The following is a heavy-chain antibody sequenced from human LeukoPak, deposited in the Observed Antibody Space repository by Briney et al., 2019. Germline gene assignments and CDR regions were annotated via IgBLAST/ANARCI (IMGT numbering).Heavy chain of an antibody. J-gene: IGHJ3*02. D-gene: IGHD6-13*01. CDR3: ARGHSRSSLAFDI. CDR1: GFTVSSNY. V-gene: IGHV3-53*01. Sequence: PGGSLRLSCAASGFTVSSNYMSWVRQAPGKGLEWVSVIYSGGSTYYADSVKGRFTISRDNSKNTLYLQMNSLRAEDTAVYYCARGHSRSSLAFDIWGQGTMVTVSS. CDR2: IYSGGST.